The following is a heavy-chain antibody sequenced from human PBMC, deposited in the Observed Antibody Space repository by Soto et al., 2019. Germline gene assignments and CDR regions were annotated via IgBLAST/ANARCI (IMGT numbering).Heavy chain of an antibody. CDR3: ARGDYQYSIDY. V-gene: IGHV4-30-2*01. J-gene: IGHJ4*02. CDR1: GDSMTSGDYS. CDR2: IYRTGNT. D-gene: IGHD2-2*01. Sequence: SETLSLTCTVSGDSMTSGDYSWSWIRQPPGKGLEWLGYIYRTGNTHYSPSLKSRVSISQDRSKNQFSLELTSVTAADTAVYYCARGDYQYSIDYWGQGTLVTV.